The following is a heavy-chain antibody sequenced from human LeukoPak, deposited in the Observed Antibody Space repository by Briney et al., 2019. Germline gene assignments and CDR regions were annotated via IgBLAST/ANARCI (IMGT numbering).Heavy chain of an antibody. CDR1: GYTFTGYY. CDR3: ARDRSPRNSYYYYMDV. V-gene: IGHV1-2*02. CDR2: INPNSGGT. Sequence: ASVKVSCKASGYTFTGYYMHWVRQAPGQGHEWMGWINPNSGGTNYAQKFQGRVTMTRDTSISTAYMELSRLRSDDTAVYYCARDRSPRNSYYYYMDVWGKGTTVTVSS. J-gene: IGHJ6*03. D-gene: IGHD2/OR15-2a*01.